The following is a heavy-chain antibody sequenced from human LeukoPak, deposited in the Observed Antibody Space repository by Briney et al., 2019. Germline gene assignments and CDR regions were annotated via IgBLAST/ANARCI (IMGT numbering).Heavy chain of an antibody. CDR2: MNPNSGNT. V-gene: IGHV1-8*01. CDR1: GYTFTSYD. J-gene: IGHJ4*02. D-gene: IGHD3-3*01. Sequence: TSVKVSCTASGYTFTSYDINWVRQATGQGLEWMGWMNPNSGNTGYAQKFQGRVTMTRNTSISTAYMELSSLRPEDTAVYYCARGRSGSFDYWGQGTLVTVSS. CDR3: ARGRSGSFDY.